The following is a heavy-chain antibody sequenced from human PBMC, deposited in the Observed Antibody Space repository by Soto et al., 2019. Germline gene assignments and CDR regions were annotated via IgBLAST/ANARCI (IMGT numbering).Heavy chain of an antibody. Sequence: PSETLSLTCSVSGGSIGNANYYWSWIRQHPGKGLEWIGYIYYSGHTYDNPSLKSRATISVDLSKNEFSLKLSSVTAADTAVYYCARDVIAAAARYYSYYGMDVWGQGTTVT. CDR1: GGSIGNANYY. V-gene: IGHV4-31*03. CDR3: ARDVIAAAARYYSYYGMDV. J-gene: IGHJ6*02. D-gene: IGHD6-13*01. CDR2: IYYSGHT.